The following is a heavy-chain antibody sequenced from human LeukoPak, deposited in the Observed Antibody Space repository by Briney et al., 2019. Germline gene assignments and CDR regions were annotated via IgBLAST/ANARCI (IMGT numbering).Heavy chain of an antibody. Sequence: EASVKVSCKASGGTFSSYSISWVRQAPGQGLEWMGGVIPIFGTANYAQKFQGRVTITADESTSTAYMELSSLRSEDTAVYYCARKYCSGGSCQINNWFDPWGQGTLVTVSS. CDR1: GGTFSSYS. CDR2: VIPIFGTA. V-gene: IGHV1-69*01. J-gene: IGHJ5*02. CDR3: ARKYCSGGSCQINNWFDP. D-gene: IGHD2-15*01.